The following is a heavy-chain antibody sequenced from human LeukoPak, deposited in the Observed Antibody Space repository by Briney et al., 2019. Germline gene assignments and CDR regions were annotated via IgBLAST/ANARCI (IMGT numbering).Heavy chain of an antibody. Sequence: GGSQRLSCTASGFTFRDYYMTWIRQAPGRGLECVAYISNSGGTIHYADSVRGRFTISRDNAMSSLYLQMNSLRADDTAVFYCARVYSSYGQDAFDLWGQGTTVTVSS. CDR2: ISNSGGTI. CDR3: ARVYSSYGQDAFDL. CDR1: GFTFRDYY. J-gene: IGHJ3*01. D-gene: IGHD2-21*01. V-gene: IGHV3-11*01.